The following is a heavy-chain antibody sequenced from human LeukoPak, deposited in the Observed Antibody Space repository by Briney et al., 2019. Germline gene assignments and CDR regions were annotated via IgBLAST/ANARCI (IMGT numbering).Heavy chain of an antibody. V-gene: IGHV4-59*01. CDR1: GGSISSYY. D-gene: IGHD7-27*01. Sequence: PSETLSLTCTVSGGSISSYYWSWIRQPPGKGLEWIGYIYYSGSTNYNPSLKSRVTISVDTSKNQFSLKLSSVTAADTAVYYCARLNRGTGAFDIWGQGTMVTVSS. CDR2: IYYSGST. CDR3: ARLNRGTGAFDI. J-gene: IGHJ3*02.